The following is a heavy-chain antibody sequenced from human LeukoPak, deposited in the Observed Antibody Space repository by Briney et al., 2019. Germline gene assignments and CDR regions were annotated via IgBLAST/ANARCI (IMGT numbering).Heavy chain of an antibody. CDR3: ARAGQYSTNNWFDP. J-gene: IGHJ5*02. V-gene: IGHV3-30*03. D-gene: IGHD1-26*01. CDR2: ISFHGSDK. CDR1: GFTFNSYG. Sequence: PGGSLRLSCAASGFTFNSYGMHWVRQAPGKGLEWVGLISFHGSDKYYGDSVKGRFTISRDNSKNTLYLQMNSLRGEDTAVYYCARAGQYSTNNWFDPWGQGTLVTVSS.